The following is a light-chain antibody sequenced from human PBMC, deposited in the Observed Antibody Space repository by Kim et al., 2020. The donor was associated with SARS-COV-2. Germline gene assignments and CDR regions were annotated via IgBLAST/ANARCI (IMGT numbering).Light chain of an antibody. CDR2: DAS. J-gene: IGKJ1*01. Sequence: DIQMTQSPSTLSASVGDRVTITCRASQSVSTWLAWYQQRPGKAPKLLIFDASSLHSGVPSRFSGSRSGTEFTLTISSLQPDDFATYYCQQYNTYATWTFGQGTKVDIK. V-gene: IGKV1-5*01. CDR3: QQYNTYATWT. CDR1: QSVSTW.